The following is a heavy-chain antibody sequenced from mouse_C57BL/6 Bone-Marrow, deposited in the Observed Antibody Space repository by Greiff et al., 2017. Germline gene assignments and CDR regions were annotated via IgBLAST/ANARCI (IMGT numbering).Heavy chain of an antibody. Sequence: EVKVEESGGGLVQPGGSMKLSCVASGFTFSNYWMTWVRQSPEKGLEWVAQISLKSVNYATHYAESVKGRFTIARADSKSSVYLQMNNLKAEDTGIYYCTDSYYSNGYWGQGTTLTVSA. CDR2: ISLKSVNYAT. CDR1: GFTFSNYW. V-gene: IGHV6-3*01. D-gene: IGHD2-5*01. J-gene: IGHJ2*01. CDR3: TDSYYSNGY.